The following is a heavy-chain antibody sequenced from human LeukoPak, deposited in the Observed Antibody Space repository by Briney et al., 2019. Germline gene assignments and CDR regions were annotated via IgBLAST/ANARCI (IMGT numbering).Heavy chain of an antibody. CDR1: GGSISSGGFY. CDR2: IYHSGTS. J-gene: IGHJ4*02. Sequence: SETLSLTCTVSGGSISSGGFYWSWIRQPPGQGLEWIGYIYHSGTSYYNPSLKSRLSMSVDTSENQFSLNLNSVTAADTAVYYCARDRGPDCSGGSCWDYWGQGTLVTVSS. V-gene: IGHV4-31*03. D-gene: IGHD2-15*01. CDR3: ARDRGPDCSGGSCWDY.